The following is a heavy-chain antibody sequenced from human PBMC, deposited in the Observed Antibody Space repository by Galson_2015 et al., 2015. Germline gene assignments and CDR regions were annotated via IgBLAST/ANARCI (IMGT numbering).Heavy chain of an antibody. Sequence: SVTVSCKASGYTFTRYAVNWVRQAPGQGLEWMGRFNTNTGNPTYAQDFTGRFGFSLDTSVSTAYPQISNLKAEDTAVYYCARDATTMREGFDPWGQGTLVTVSS. CDR1: GYTFTRYA. D-gene: IGHD1-26*01. CDR2: FNTNTGNP. V-gene: IGHV7-4-1*02. J-gene: IGHJ5*02. CDR3: ARDATTMREGFDP.